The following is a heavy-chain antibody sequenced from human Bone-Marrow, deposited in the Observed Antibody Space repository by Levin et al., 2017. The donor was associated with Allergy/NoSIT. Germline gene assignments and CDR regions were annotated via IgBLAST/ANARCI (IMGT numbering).Heavy chain of an antibody. Sequence: GESLKISCKASGYTFTSYGISWVRQAPGQGLEWMGWISAYNGKTNYAQKLQGRATMTTDTSTSTAYMELRSLRSDDTAVYYCARELTAGINWFDPWGQGTLVTVSS. D-gene: IGHD1-1*01. V-gene: IGHV1-18*01. CDR2: ISAYNGKT. CDR3: ARELTAGINWFDP. J-gene: IGHJ5*02. CDR1: GYTFTSYG.